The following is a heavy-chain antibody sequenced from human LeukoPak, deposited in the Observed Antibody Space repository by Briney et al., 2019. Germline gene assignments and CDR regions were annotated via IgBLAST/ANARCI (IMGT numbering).Heavy chain of an antibody. V-gene: IGHV4-59*11. CDR2: VYYSGST. CDR1: GGSISGHY. CDR3: ARRIGVAGSTWFDP. J-gene: IGHJ5*02. D-gene: IGHD6-19*01. Sequence: SETLSLTCTVSGGSISGHYWSWIRQAPGKGLEWIGYVYYSGSTNYNPSLKSRVTILVDTSNQFSLKLSSVTAADTALYYCARRIGVAGSTWFDPWGQGTLVTVSS.